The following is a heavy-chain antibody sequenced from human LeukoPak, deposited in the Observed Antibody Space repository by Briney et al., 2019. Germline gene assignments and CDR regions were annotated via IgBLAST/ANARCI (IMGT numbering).Heavy chain of an antibody. V-gene: IGHV3-74*01. J-gene: IGHJ4*02. Sequence: TGGSLRLSCTASGFSFSGHWMHWARQLPGKGLVWVSRISPTGSTISYADSVKGRFTVSRDNAKNTLYLQVNNLRAEDTAVYYCARGPNSNWSGLDFWGQGTLLTVSS. CDR2: ISPTGSTI. CDR3: ARGPNSNWSGLDF. D-gene: IGHD6-6*01. CDR1: GFSFSGHW.